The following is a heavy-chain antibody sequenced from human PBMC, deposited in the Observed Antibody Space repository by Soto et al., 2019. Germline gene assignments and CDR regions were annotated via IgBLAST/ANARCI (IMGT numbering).Heavy chain of an antibody. CDR2: ISYDGNNK. CDR3: ARDGVASNEYTWNYGTDFDY. D-gene: IGHD1-7*01. J-gene: IGHJ4*02. V-gene: IGHV3-30-3*01. Sequence: QVQLVESGGGVVQPGRSLRLSCAASGFTYSTYTMHWVRQAPGKGLEWVAVISYDGNNKFYADSVKGRFTISRDSTKQTLYLQMNTLRPDETAMYYCARDGVASNEYTWNYGTDFDYWGQGALVTVSS. CDR1: GFTYSTYT.